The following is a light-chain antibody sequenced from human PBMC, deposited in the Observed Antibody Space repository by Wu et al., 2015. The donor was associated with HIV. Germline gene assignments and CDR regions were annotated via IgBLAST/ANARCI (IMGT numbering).Light chain of an antibody. CDR1: QSVSSST. V-gene: IGKV3-20*01. CDR3: QQYGSSPYT. Sequence: EIVLTQSPGTLSLSPGERATLSCRASQSVSSSTLAWYQQKPGQAPRLLIYAASSRATGIPDRFSGSGSGTGFTLTISRLEPEDFAVYSCQQYGSSPYTFGQGTKLEIK. J-gene: IGKJ2*01. CDR2: AAS.